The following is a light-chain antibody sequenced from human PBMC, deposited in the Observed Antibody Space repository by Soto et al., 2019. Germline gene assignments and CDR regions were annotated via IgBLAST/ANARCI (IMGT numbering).Light chain of an antibody. Sequence: EIVLTQSPGTLSLSPGERATLSCRASQSVSNNYLAWYQQKPGQAPRLLIYGISKRATDIPDRFSGSGSGTEFTLTISSLQPEDFAVYYCQQRSNWPRTFGQGTKVDI. V-gene: IGKV3D-20*02. J-gene: IGKJ1*01. CDR3: QQRSNWPRT. CDR2: GIS. CDR1: QSVSNNY.